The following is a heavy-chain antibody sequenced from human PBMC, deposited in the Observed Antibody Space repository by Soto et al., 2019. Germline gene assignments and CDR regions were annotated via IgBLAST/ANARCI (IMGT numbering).Heavy chain of an antibody. Sequence: PSETLSLTCAVYGGSSNAYYWSWIRQPPGKGLEWIGEINHSGNTNYNSALKSRVTISVDTPKNQFSLNLTSVTAADTAVYYCARVVVGPTNWFDPWGQGTLVTVSS. CDR1: GGSSNAYY. CDR2: INHSGNT. CDR3: ARVVVGPTNWFDP. D-gene: IGHD2-21*01. J-gene: IGHJ5*02. V-gene: IGHV4-34*01.